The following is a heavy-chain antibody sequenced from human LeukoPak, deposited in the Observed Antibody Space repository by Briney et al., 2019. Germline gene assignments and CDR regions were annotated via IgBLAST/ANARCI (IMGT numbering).Heavy chain of an antibody. D-gene: IGHD3-22*01. Sequence: ASVKVSCKASGGTFSSYAISWVRQAPGQGLEWMGWINPNSGGTNYAQKFQGRVTMTRDTSISTAYMELSRLRSDDTAVYYCARVPGADSSGYYHEFDYWGQGTLVTVSS. CDR3: ARVPGADSSGYYHEFDY. J-gene: IGHJ4*02. CDR2: INPNSGGT. CDR1: GGTFSSYA. V-gene: IGHV1-2*02.